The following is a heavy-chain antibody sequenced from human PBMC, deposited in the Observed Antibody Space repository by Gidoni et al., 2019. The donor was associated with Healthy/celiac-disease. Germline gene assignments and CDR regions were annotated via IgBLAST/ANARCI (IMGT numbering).Heavy chain of an antibody. V-gene: IGHV3-33*01. CDR3: ASQFLDMSEYQPPGGMDV. CDR1: GFTFSSYG. J-gene: IGHJ6*02. Sequence: QVQLVESGGGVVQPGRSLRLSCAAAGFTFSSYGMHWVRQAPGKGLEWVAVIWYDGSNKYYADSVKGRFTISRDNSKNTLYLQMNSLRAEDTAVYYCASQFLDMSEYQPPGGMDVWGQGTTVTVSS. CDR2: IWYDGSNK. D-gene: IGHD2-2*01.